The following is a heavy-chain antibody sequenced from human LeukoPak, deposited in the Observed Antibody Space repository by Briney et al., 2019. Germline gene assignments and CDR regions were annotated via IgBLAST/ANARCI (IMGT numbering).Heavy chain of an antibody. J-gene: IGHJ3*02. CDR1: GYTFTGYY. D-gene: IGHD2-2*01. CDR2: INPNSGGT. Sequence: ASVKVSCKASGYTFTGYYMHWVRQAPGQGLEWMGWINPNSGGTKYAQKFQGRVTMTRDTSISTAYMELSRLRSDDTAVYYCASSTSCCDAFDIWGQGTMVTVSS. V-gene: IGHV1-2*02. CDR3: ASSTSCCDAFDI.